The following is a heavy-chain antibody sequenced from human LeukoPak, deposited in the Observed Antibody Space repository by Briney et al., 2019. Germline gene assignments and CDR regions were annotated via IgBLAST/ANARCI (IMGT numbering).Heavy chain of an antibody. CDR3: ARSQDYYDSSGYHNWFDP. D-gene: IGHD3-22*01. V-gene: IGHV4-4*02. Sequence: SETLSLTCAVSDGSISSSNWWSWVRQPPGKGLEWIGEIYHSGSTNYNPSLKSRVTISVDKSKNQFSLKLSSATAADTAVYYCARSQDYYDSSGYHNWFDPWGQGTLVTVSS. CDR2: IYHSGST. CDR1: DGSISSSNW. J-gene: IGHJ5*02.